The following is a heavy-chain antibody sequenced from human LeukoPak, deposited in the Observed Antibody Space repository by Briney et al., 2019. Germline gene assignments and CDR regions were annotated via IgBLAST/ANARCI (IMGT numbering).Heavy chain of an antibody. J-gene: IGHJ4*02. CDR3: ARRAGAYSHPYDY. CDR2: IYSGGST. CDR1: GFTFSNAW. Sequence: GGSLRLSCAASGFTFSNAWMSWVRQAPGKGLEWVSFIYSGGSTHYSDSVKGRFTISRDNSKNTLYLQMNSLRAEDTAVYYCARRAGAYSHPYDYWGQGTLVTVSS. D-gene: IGHD4/OR15-4a*01. V-gene: IGHV3-53*01.